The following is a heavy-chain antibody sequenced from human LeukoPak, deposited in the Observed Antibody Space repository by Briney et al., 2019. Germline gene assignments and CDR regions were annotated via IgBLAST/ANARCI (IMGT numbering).Heavy chain of an antibody. V-gene: IGHV4-59*01. Sequence: SETLSLTCTVPSGSISSYYWSWIRQSPGKWLEWVGSIYYSGNTNYNPSLKSGVPISVDTSKNQFSLKLSPVTAADTAVYYCARVKLSYANDLSTFDIWGPGTMVTVSS. CDR1: SGSISSYY. D-gene: IGHD3-16*01. CDR2: IYYSGNT. CDR3: ARVKLSYANDLSTFDI. J-gene: IGHJ3*02.